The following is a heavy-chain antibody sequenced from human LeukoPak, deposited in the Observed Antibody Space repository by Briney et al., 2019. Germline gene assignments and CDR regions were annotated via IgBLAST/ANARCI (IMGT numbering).Heavy chain of an antibody. CDR3: ARASGIAAAASH. Sequence: SVKVSRKASGGTFSSYAISWVRQAPGQGLEWMGGIIPIFGTANYAQKFQGRVTITADESTSTAYMELSSLRSEDTAVYYCARASGIAAAASHWGQGTLVTVSS. D-gene: IGHD6-13*01. CDR1: GGTFSSYA. V-gene: IGHV1-69*13. J-gene: IGHJ4*02. CDR2: IIPIFGTA.